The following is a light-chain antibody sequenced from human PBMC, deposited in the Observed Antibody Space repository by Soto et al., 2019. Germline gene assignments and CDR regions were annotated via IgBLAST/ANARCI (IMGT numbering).Light chain of an antibody. CDR3: QQSFTTPHYT. CDR2: AAS. J-gene: IGKJ2*01. V-gene: IGKV1-39*01. Sequence: DLQMTQSPSSLSASVGDRVSFTCRASQTIRSYLNWYQQKPGKAPKLLICAASSLQSGVPSRFSGSGSGTNFTLTITSLQPEDFATYFCQQSFTTPHYTFGQGTKLEIK. CDR1: QTIRSY.